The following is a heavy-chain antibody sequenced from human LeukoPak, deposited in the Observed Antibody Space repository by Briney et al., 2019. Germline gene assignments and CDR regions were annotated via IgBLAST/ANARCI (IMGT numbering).Heavy chain of an antibody. V-gene: IGHV3-9*01. CDR3: AKDKAPLYSGYDWDLDF. CDR2: ISWNSGSI. Sequence: SGGSLRLSCAASGFTFHQYAIHWVRQVPGKGLEWVSGISWNSGSIGYADSVRGRFTIPRDNAKNSVYLQMNSLRAEDTALYYCAKDKAPLYSGYDWDLDFWGQGTLVIVSS. D-gene: IGHD5-12*01. J-gene: IGHJ4*02. CDR1: GFTFHQYA.